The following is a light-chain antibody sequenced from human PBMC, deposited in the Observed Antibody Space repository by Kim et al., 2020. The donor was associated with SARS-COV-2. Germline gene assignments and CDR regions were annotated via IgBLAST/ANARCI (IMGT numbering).Light chain of an antibody. CDR2: QDN. V-gene: IGLV3-1*01. J-gene: IGLJ2*01. CDR3: QAWDSSTAV. CDR1: KLGDKY. Sequence: SVSTGQTASINCSGDKLGDKYACWYQQKPGQSPVLFIYQDNKRPSGIPERFSGSNSGNTATLTISGTQAMDEADYYCQAWDSSTAVFGGGTQLTVL.